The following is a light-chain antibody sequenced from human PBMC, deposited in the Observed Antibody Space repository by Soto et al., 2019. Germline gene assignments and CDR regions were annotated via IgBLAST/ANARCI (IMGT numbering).Light chain of an antibody. CDR1: PYIASHY. V-gene: IGKV3-11*01. CDR3: HQRGRWPDKPLS. Sequence: EVVLTQSPATLSLSPGDRATLSCRASPYIASHYLAWYQQTRGQAPRILNSDAANRAPGIPARFSGSGSGTDFTLSIRSMEPEDFAVYYCHQRGRWPDKPLSFDGGTKVEIK. J-gene: IGKJ4*02. CDR2: DAA.